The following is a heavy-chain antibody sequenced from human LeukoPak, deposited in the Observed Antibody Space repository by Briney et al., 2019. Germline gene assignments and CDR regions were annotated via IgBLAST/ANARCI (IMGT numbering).Heavy chain of an antibody. D-gene: IGHD6-19*01. CDR2: ISSSSSTI. CDR1: GFTFSSYS. Sequence: GGSLRLSCAASGFTFSSYSMNWVRQAPGKGPEWVSYISSSSSTIYYADSVKGRFTISRDNAKNSLYLQMNSLRAEDTAVYYCARDKDIAVAGGPKTAFDYWGQGTLVTVSS. CDR3: ARDKDIAVAGGPKTAFDY. V-gene: IGHV3-48*01. J-gene: IGHJ4*02.